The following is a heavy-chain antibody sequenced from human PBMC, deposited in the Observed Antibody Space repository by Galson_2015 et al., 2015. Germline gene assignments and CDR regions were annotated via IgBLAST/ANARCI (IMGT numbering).Heavy chain of an antibody. CDR3: ARADGLGYSYGP. CDR2: LYNSGNT. CDR1: GGSISGYY. V-gene: IGHV4-59*01. Sequence: ETLSLTCTVSGGSISGYYWGWIRQPPGKGLECIGYLYNSGNTKYNPSLKSRVTISVDTSKNQFSLKLNSVTAADTAVYYCARADGLGYSYGPWGQGTLVTVSS. D-gene: IGHD5-18*01. J-gene: IGHJ5*02.